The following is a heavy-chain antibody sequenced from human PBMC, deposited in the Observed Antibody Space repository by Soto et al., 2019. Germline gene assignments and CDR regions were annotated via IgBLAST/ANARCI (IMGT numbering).Heavy chain of an antibody. CDR1: ARSFRAYY. J-gene: IGHJ4*02. CDR2: INHSGST. Sequence: PSETLSHPCALIARSFRAYYWSWISQPPGKGLEWIGEINHSGSTNYNPSLKSRVTISVDTSKNQFSLKLSSVTAADTAVYYCARSRQRVGYSSSSRGKNFDYWGQG. V-gene: IGHV4-34*01. CDR3: ARSRQRVGYSSSSRGKNFDY. D-gene: IGHD6-6*01.